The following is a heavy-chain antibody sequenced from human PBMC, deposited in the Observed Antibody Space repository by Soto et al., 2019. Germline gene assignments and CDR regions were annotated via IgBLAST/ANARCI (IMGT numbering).Heavy chain of an antibody. V-gene: IGHV3-9*01. CDR1: GFTFDDYA. D-gene: IGHD1-7*01. CDR2: ISWNSGSI. Sequence: GGSLRLSCAASGFTFDDYAMHWVRQAPGKGLEWVSGISWNSGSIGYADSVKGRFTISRDNAKNSLYLQMNSLRAEDTALYYCAKDQSLTGTAFQHWGQGTLVTVSS. CDR3: AKDQSLTGTAFQH. J-gene: IGHJ1*01.